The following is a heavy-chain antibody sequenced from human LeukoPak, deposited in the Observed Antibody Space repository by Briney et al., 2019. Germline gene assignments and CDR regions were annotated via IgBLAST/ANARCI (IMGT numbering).Heavy chain of an antibody. CDR2: IAYGGSNK. J-gene: IGHJ4*02. D-gene: IGHD3-22*01. Sequence: PGGSLRLSCAVSGFTFNSYAMHWVRQTPGKGLEWVAAIAYGGSNKDHADSVKGRLTISRDNSKNTLYLQMNSLRVEDTAVYYCARVAVRESSGYNSWAPFDYWGQGTLVTVSS. CDR1: GFTFNSYA. V-gene: IGHV3-30*03. CDR3: ARVAVRESSGYNSWAPFDY.